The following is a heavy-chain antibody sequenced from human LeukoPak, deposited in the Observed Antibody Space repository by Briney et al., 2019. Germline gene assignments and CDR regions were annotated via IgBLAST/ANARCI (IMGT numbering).Heavy chain of an antibody. D-gene: IGHD1-7*01. CDR2: IHPASANT. CDR3: ARDLRPANL. J-gene: IGHJ4*02. V-gene: IGHV1-2*02. CDR1: GYTLTEHF. Sequence: ASVKVSCKASGYTLTEHFIHWVRQAPGQALQYMGWIHPASANTVYAQMFHGRVTLTRDTPATTTYMELSGLRSDDTAVYYCARDLRPANLWGQGTLVTVSS.